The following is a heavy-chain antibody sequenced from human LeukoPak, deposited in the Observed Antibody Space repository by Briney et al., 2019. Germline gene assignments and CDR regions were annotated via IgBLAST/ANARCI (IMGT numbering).Heavy chain of an antibody. V-gene: IGHV4-38-2*02. CDR3: ARGLTVPAISWSGKLSMIVVVRDYFDY. D-gene: IGHD3-22*01. J-gene: IGHJ4*02. CDR1: GYSISSGYY. CDR2: INHSGST. Sequence: PSETLSLTCTVSGYSISSGYYWGWIRQPPGKGLEWIGEINHSGSTNYNPSMKSRGTISVDTSKNQFSLKLSSVTAADTAVYYCARGLTVPAISWSGKLSMIVVVRDYFDYWGQGTLVTVSS.